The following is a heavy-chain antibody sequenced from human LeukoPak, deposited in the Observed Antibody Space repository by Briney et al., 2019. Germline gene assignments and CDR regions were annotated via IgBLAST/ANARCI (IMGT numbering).Heavy chain of an antibody. CDR2: INHSGST. CDR1: GGSFSGYY. J-gene: IGHJ4*02. V-gene: IGHV4-34*01. Sequence: SETLSLTCAVYGGSFSGYYWSWIRQPPGKGLEWIGEINHSGSTNYNPSLKSRVTISVDTSKNQFSLKLSSVTAADTAVYYCARGLPHDILTGYLYWGQGTPVTVSS. D-gene: IGHD3-9*01. CDR3: ARGLPHDILTGYLY.